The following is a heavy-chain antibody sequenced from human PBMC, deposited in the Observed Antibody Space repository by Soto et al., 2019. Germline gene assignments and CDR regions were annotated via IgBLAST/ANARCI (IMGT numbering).Heavy chain of an antibody. CDR3: ARDPRLAAAGTNYLDY. CDR2: IIPILGIA. V-gene: IGHV1-69*08. D-gene: IGHD6-13*01. CDR1: GGTFSSYT. J-gene: IGHJ4*02. Sequence: QVQLVQSGAEVKKPGSSVKVSCKASGGTFSSYTISWVRQAPGQGLEWMGRIIPILGIANYAQKFQGRVTITADKSTSTAYMELSSLRSEDTAVYYCARDPRLAAAGTNYLDYWGQGTLVTVSS.